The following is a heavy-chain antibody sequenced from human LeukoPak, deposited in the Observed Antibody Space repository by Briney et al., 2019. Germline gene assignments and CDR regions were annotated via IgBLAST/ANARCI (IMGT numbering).Heavy chain of an antibody. D-gene: IGHD6-19*01. CDR3: ARRKGTSGWSCGSPYYFDY. V-gene: IGHV4-34*01. J-gene: IGHJ4*02. Sequence: SETLSLTCAVYGGSFGGYYWSWIRQPPGKGLEWIGEVNHSGSTNYNPSLKSRVTISVDTSKNQFSLKLSSVTAADTAVYYCARRKGTSGWSCGSPYYFDYWGQGTLVTVSS. CDR1: GGSFGGYY. CDR2: VNHSGST.